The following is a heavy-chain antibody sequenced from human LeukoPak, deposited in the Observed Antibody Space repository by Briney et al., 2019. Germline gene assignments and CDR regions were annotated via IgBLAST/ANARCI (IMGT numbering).Heavy chain of an antibody. CDR2: IYYSGST. CDR3: ATLFSSSSFDY. CDR1: GVSISGHY. Sequence: SETLSLTCTVSGVSISGHYWTWVRQPPGKGLEWVGYIYYSGSTNYNPSLKSRVTISVDTSKNQFSLKLSSVTAADTAVYYCATLFSSSSFDYWGQGTLVTVSS. J-gene: IGHJ4*02. V-gene: IGHV4-59*08. D-gene: IGHD6-6*01.